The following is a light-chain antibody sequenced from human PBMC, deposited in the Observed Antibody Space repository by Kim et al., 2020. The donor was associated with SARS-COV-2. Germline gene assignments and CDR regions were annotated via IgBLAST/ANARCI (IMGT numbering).Light chain of an antibody. CDR3: QQYNSYPLT. CDR1: RGISNY. CDR2: AAS. V-gene: IGKV1-16*02. J-gene: IGKJ4*01. Sequence: GTVGDRVTCTWRGSRGISNYLVWVQQEPGKTPKSLNYAASRLQSGVPSKFSGSGSGTDFTLTISSLQPEDFATYYCQQYNSYPLTFGGGTKVDIK.